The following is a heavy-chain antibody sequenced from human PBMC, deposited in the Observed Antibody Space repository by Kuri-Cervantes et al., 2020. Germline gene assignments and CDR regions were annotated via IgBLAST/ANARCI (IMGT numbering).Heavy chain of an antibody. CDR3: ARLYCTNGVCFYYFDY. J-gene: IGHJ4*02. V-gene: IGHV3-30-3*01. CDR2: ISYDGSNK. CDR1: GFTFSSYA. Sequence: GGSLRLSCAASGFTFSSYAMHWVRQAPGKGLEWVAVISYDGSNKYYADSMKGRFTVSRDNAKNSLYLQMNSLRAEDTALYHCARLYCTNGVCFYYFDYWGQGTLVTVSS. D-gene: IGHD2-8*01.